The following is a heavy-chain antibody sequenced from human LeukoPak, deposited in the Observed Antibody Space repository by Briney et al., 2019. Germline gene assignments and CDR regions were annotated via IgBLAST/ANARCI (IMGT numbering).Heavy chain of an antibody. D-gene: IGHD1-26*01. Sequence: EASVKVSCKASGSTFANYYMHWVRQAPGQGLQWMGVITPSGGTTSFAQNFQGRVTMTRDTSTSTVYMELSSLRSEDTAVYYCASGSGTYSPDYWGQGTLVTVSS. V-gene: IGHV1-46*03. CDR2: ITPSGGTT. CDR3: ASGSGTYSPDY. CDR1: GSTFANYY. J-gene: IGHJ4*02.